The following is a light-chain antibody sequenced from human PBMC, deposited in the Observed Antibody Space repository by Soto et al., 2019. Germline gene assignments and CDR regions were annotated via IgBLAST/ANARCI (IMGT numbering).Light chain of an antibody. CDR3: QQRSRWPLT. V-gene: IGKV3-11*01. J-gene: IGKJ4*01. CDR1: QGVGRF. Sequence: EIVLTQSPATLSLSPGERAALSCRASQGVGRFLAWYQQKPGQAPRLLIYDASNRATGIPARFSGSGSETDFTLVIDNLEPEDFAVYYCQQRSRWPLTFGGGTKVEIK. CDR2: DAS.